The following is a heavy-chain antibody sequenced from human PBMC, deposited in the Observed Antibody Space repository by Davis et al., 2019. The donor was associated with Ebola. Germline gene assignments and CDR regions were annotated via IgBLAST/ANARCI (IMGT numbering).Heavy chain of an antibody. Sequence: HTGGSLRLSCAASGFTFSSYAMSWVRQAPGKGLVWVSRITNDGTRTSYADSVQGRFTISRDNAKNTLFLQLNSLRVEDTAIYYCARREAASIDYWGQGTLVTVSS. CDR2: ITNDGTRT. CDR3: ARREAASIDY. J-gene: IGHJ4*02. D-gene: IGHD6-25*01. CDR1: GFTFSSYA. V-gene: IGHV3-74*01.